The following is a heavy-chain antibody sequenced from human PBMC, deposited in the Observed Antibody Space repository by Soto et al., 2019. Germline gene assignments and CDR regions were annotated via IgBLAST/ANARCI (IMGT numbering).Heavy chain of an antibody. Sequence: GSLRLSCAASGFTFSSYWMSWVRQAPGKGLEWVANIKQDGSEKYYVDSVKGRFTISRDNAKNSLYLQMNSLRAEDTAVYYCARVGGTRVGSYPGQNWGFDPWGQEPWSPSPQ. CDR1: GFTFSSYW. J-gene: IGHJ5*02. CDR3: ARVGGTRVGSYPGQNWGFDP. V-gene: IGHV3-7*01. CDR2: IKQDGSEK. D-gene: IGHD1-26*01.